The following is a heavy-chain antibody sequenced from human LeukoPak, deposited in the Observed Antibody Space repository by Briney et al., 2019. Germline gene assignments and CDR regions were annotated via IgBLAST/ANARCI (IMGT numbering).Heavy chain of an antibody. Sequence: PGRSLRLSCAASGFTFSSYGMHWVRQAPGKGLEWVAVISYDGSNKYYADSVEGRFTISRDNSKNTLYLQMHSLRAEDTAVYYCAKDTRGYYYGMDVWGQGTTVTVSS. D-gene: IGHD3-10*01. CDR1: GFTFSSYG. CDR3: AKDTRGYYYGMDV. J-gene: IGHJ6*02. V-gene: IGHV3-30*18. CDR2: ISYDGSNK.